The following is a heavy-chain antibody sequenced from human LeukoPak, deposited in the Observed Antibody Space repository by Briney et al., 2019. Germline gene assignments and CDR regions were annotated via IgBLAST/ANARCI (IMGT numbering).Heavy chain of an antibody. CDR2: IRYGGSNK. CDR3: AELGITMIGGV. V-gene: IGHV3-30*02. CDR1: GFTFSSYG. J-gene: IGHJ6*04. Sequence: GGSLRLSCAASGFTFSSYGMHWLRQAPGKGLEWVAFIRYGGSNKYYADSVKGRFTISRDNSKNTLYLQMNSLRAEDTAVYYCAELGITMIGGVWGKGTTVTISS. D-gene: IGHD3-10*02.